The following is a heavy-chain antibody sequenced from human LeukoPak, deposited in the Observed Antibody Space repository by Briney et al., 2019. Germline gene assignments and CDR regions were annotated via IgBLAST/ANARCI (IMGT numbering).Heavy chain of an antibody. D-gene: IGHD2-21*02. CDR3: ARGPWVVTARYGFDI. Sequence: GGSLRLSCAASGFTVSSNYVNWVRQAPGKGLEWVSTIYSGGSTYYADSVKGRFTISRDSSKNTLYLQMSSLRAEDTAVYYCARGPWVVTARYGFDIWGQGTMVTVSS. V-gene: IGHV3-53*01. J-gene: IGHJ3*02. CDR1: GFTVSSNY. CDR2: IYSGGST.